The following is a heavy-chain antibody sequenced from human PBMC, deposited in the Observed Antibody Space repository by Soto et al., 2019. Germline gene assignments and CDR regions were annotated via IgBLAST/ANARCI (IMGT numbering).Heavy chain of an antibody. J-gene: IGHJ6*02. D-gene: IGHD1-26*01. CDR2: IIPIFGTA. V-gene: IGHV1-69*13. CDR1: GGTFSSYA. Sequence: AASVKVSCKASGGTFSSYAISWVRQAPGQGLEWMGGIIPIFGTANYAQKFQGRVTITADESTSTAYMELSSLRSEDTAVYYCARDLRVEWELPYYYYGMDVWGQGTTVTVSS. CDR3: ARDLRVEWELPYYYYGMDV.